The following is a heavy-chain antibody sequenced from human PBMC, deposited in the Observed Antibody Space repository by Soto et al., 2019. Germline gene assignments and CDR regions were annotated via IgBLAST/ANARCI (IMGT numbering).Heavy chain of an antibody. Sequence: EVPLLESGGGLVQPGGSLRLSCAATGFTFSNYAMGWVRQAPGKGLEWVSLINGGGDTTYYADSVKGRFTVSRDNSKSIVYLQMNSLRVDDTAVFYCAPQDFRRTTGTTWGQGTLVTVSS. J-gene: IGHJ4*02. CDR1: GFTFSNYA. D-gene: IGHD1-1*01. CDR2: INGGGDTT. V-gene: IGHV3-23*01. CDR3: APQDFRRTTGTT.